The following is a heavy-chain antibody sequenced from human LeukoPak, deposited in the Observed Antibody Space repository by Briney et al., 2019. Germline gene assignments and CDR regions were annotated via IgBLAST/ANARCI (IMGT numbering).Heavy chain of an antibody. CDR2: IWYDGSNK. Sequence: GGSLRLSCTASGFTFGDYAMSWVRQAPGKGLEWVAVIWYDGSNKYYADSVKGRFTISRDNSKNTLYLQMNSLRAEDTAVYYCARGGPNSSSWYVMAEAFDIWGQGTMVTVSS. J-gene: IGHJ3*02. CDR1: GFTFGDYA. CDR3: ARGGPNSSSWYVMAEAFDI. D-gene: IGHD6-13*01. V-gene: IGHV3-33*01.